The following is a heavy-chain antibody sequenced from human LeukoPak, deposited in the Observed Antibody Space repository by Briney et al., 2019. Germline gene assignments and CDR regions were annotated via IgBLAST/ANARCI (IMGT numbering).Heavy chain of an antibody. CDR2: ISGSGDTP. D-gene: IGHD1-26*01. V-gene: IGHV3-23*01. CDR1: GFTLSSYA. Sequence: PGGSLRLSCAASGFTLSSYAMSWVRQAPGKGLEWVSGISGSGDTPYYADSVKGRFIISRDNSKSTLYLQMNSLRAEDTALYYCARILGSYWTPGYDYWGQGTLVTVSS. CDR3: ARILGSYWTPGYDY. J-gene: IGHJ4*02.